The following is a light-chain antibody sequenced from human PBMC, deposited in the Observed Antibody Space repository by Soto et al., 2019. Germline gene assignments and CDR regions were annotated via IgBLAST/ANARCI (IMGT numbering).Light chain of an antibody. V-gene: IGLV2-8*01. CDR1: SSDVGGYKY. Sequence: QSALTQPPSASGSPGQSVTISCTGTSSDVGGYKYVSWYQHHPGKAPKVVIYEVTKRPSGVPDRFSGSQSGNTASLTVSGLQAEDEADYYCQSYDSSLSGSVFGGGTKLTVL. CDR2: EVT. J-gene: IGLJ3*02. CDR3: QSYDSSLSGSV.